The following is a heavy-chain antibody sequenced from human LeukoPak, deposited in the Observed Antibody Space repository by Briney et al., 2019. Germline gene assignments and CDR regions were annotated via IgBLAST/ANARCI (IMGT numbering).Heavy chain of an antibody. CDR3: ARVHSIPVHVYYYYMDV. CDR1: GYTFTSYY. J-gene: IGHJ6*03. D-gene: IGHD4-11*01. CDR2: INPSGGST. Sequence: ASVKVSCKASGYTFTSYYMHWLRQAPGQGLEWMGIINPSGGSTTYAHKFQGRVTMTRDTSTSTVYMELSSLRSEDTAVYYCARVHSIPVHVYYYYMDVWGNGTTVTVSS. V-gene: IGHV1-46*01.